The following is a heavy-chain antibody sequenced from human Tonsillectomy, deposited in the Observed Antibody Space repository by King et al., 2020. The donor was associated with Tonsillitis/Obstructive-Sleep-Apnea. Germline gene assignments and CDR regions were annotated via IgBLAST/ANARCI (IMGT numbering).Heavy chain of an antibody. CDR2: TYYRSKWYN. CDR3: ARDRKGDFWSGYYGYFDY. V-gene: IGHV6-1*01. J-gene: IGHJ4*02. Sequence: VQLQQSGPGLVKPSQTLSLTCAISGDSVSSNSAAWNWIRQSPSRGLEWLGRTYYRSKWYNDYAVSVKSLITINPDTSKNQFSLPLNSVTPEDTAVYYCARDRKGDFWSGYYGYFDYWGQGTLVTVSS. CDR1: GDSVSSNSAA. D-gene: IGHD3-3*01.